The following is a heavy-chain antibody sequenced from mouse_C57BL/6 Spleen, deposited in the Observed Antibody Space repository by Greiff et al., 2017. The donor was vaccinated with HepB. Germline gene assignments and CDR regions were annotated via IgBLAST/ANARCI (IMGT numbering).Heavy chain of an antibody. J-gene: IGHJ4*01. CDR2: IDPETGGT. CDR3: TRRGFYAMDY. Sequence: QVQLQQSGAELVRPGASVTLSCKASGYTFTDYEMHWVKQTHVHGLEWIGAIDPETGGTAYNQKFKGKAILTADKSSSTAYMELRSLTSEDSAVYYCTRRGFYAMDYWGQGTSVTVSS. V-gene: IGHV1-15*01. CDR1: GYTFTDYE.